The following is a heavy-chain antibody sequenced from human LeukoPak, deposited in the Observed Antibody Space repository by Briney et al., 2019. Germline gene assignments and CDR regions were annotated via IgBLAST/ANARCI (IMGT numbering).Heavy chain of an antibody. J-gene: IGHJ3*02. Sequence: ASETLSLTCTVSGGSISSGDYYWSWIRQPPGKGLEWIGYNYYSGSTYYNPSLKSRVTISVDTSKNQFSLKLSSVTAADTAVYYCARDARPYDYVWGSYRRNAFDIWGQGTMVTVSS. CDR3: ARDARPYDYVWGSYRRNAFDI. CDR1: GGSISSGDYY. V-gene: IGHV4-30-4*01. D-gene: IGHD3-16*02. CDR2: NYYSGST.